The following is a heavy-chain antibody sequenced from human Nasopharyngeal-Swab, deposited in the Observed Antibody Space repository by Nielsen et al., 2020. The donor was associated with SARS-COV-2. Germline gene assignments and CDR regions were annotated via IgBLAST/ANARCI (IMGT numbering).Heavy chain of an antibody. D-gene: IGHD3-3*01. V-gene: IGHV4-59*13. J-gene: IGHJ6*03. Sequence: PGKGLEWIGYIYYTGSTNYHPSLKSRVTMSVDTSKNQFSPKLSSVTAADTAVYYCARGPDRNYDFWSGYYTPSSYYYYYMDVWGKGTTVTVSS. CDR2: IYYTGST. CDR3: ARGPDRNYDFWSGYYTPSSYYYYYMDV.